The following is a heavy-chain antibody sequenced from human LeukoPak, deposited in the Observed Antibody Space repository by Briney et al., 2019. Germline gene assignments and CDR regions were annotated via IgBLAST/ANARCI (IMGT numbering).Heavy chain of an antibody. J-gene: IGHJ4*02. Sequence: SETLSLTCSVSGGSLTGYYWSWIRQPPGKGLEWIGYIYFSGDTNYNPSLKSRLTISLDTSKNQFSLKLTSVTAADMAVYYCARGHKDIVVVPATRPHYFDYWGQGTLVTVSS. D-gene: IGHD2-2*01. CDR1: GGSLTGYY. V-gene: IGHV4-59*01. CDR3: ARGHKDIVVVPATRPHYFDY. CDR2: IYFSGDT.